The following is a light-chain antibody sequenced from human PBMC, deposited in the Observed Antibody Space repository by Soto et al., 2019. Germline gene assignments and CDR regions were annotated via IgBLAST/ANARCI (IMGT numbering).Light chain of an antibody. CDR3: QQYGSSPIT. CDR1: QFVSSRY. J-gene: IGKJ5*01. V-gene: IGKV3-20*01. Sequence: EIVLTQSPGTLSLSPGESATLLCRASQFVSSRYLAWYQQKPGQAPSLLIHGASSRATGIPARFSGSGSGTDFTLTITPLEPEDFAVFFCQQYGSSPITFGQGTRLEIK. CDR2: GAS.